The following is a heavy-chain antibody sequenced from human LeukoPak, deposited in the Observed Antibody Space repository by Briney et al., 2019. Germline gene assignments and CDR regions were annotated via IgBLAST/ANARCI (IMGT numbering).Heavy chain of an antibody. Sequence: QTGGSLRLSCAASGFTFSSYAMSWVRQAPGKGLEWVSAISGSGGSTYYADSVKGRFTISRDNSKNTLSLQMNSLRAEDTAIYYCGRDLSEKYCIDYWGQGTLVTVSS. V-gene: IGHV3-23*01. J-gene: IGHJ4*02. D-gene: IGHD2-8*02. CDR1: GFTFSSYA. CDR2: ISGSGGST. CDR3: GRDLSEKYCIDY.